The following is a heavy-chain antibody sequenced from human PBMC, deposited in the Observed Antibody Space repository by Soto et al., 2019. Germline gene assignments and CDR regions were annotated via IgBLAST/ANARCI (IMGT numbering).Heavy chain of an antibody. D-gene: IGHD1-26*01. CDR1: GGSISSYY. J-gene: IGHJ5*01. Sequence: SETLSLTCTVSGGSISSYYWSWIRQPPGKGLEWIGYIYYSGSTNYNPSLKSRVTISLDTSNNQVSLQLNSVTPDDTAVYYCARLIGNSWLDSWGQGTLVTVSS. CDR3: ARLIGNSWLDS. V-gene: IGHV4-59*08. CDR2: IYYSGST.